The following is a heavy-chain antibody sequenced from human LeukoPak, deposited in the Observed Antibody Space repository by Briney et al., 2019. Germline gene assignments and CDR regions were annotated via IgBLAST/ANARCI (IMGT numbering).Heavy chain of an antibody. V-gene: IGHV3-23*01. J-gene: IGHJ6*03. Sequence: GGSLRLSCAASGFTFSSYAMSWVRQAPGKGLEWVSAISGSGGSTYYADSVKGRFTISRDNSKNTLYLQMNSLRAEDTALYYCARDLPYSGSYYYYYYMDVWGKGPTVTVSS. CDR3: ARDLPYSGSYYYYYYMDV. D-gene: IGHD1-26*01. CDR1: GFTFSSYA. CDR2: ISGSGGST.